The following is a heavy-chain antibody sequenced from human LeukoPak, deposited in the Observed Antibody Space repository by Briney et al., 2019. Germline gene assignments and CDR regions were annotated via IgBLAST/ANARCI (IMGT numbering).Heavy chain of an antibody. J-gene: IGHJ6*02. CDR3: AKIAGSSSWYFPPDYYYYYGMDV. D-gene: IGHD6-13*01. CDR1: GFTFNSHG. Sequence: GGSLRLSCAASGFTFNSHGMHWVRQAPGKGLEWVAVISYDGSNKYYADSVKGRFTISRDNSKNTLYLQMNSLRAEDTAVYYCAKIAGSSSWYFPPDYYYYYGMDVWGQGTTVTVSS. CDR2: ISYDGSNK. V-gene: IGHV3-30*18.